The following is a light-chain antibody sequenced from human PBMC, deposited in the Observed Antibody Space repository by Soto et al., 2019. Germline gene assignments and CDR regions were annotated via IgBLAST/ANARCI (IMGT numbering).Light chain of an antibody. CDR1: QSVSLS. Sequence: EIVLTQSPATLSVSLGHSATLSCRASQSVSLSLAWYQMRPGQPPRLLIYSASTRATDIPARFSGSGSATGFTLTISSRQSEDFVVYLCQQHPICPSRTFGRGTKVDLK. V-gene: IGKV3-15*01. J-gene: IGKJ1*01. CDR3: QQHPICPSRT. CDR2: SAS.